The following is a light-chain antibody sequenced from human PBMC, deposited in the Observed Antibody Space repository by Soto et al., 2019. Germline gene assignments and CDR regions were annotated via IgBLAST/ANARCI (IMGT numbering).Light chain of an antibody. V-gene: IGKV1-5*03. CDR1: QCIRSW. J-gene: IGKJ2*01. CDR2: KAS. CDR3: QRYNSLYT. Sequence: DIQMTQSPSTLSASVGDRVTITCRASQCIRSWLAWYQPKPGKAPKLLSYKASSLESGVPSRFSGSGSGPELTLTINSLHPDDFATYYLQRYNSLYTLGQGTKLEIK.